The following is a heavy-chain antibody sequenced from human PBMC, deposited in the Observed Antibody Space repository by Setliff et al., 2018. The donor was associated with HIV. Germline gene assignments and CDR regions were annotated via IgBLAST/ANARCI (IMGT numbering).Heavy chain of an antibody. V-gene: IGHV3-48*03. Sequence: PGGSLRLSCAASGFSFSSYEMNWVRQAPGKGLEWVSYISSSGSPIYYADSAKGRFTISRDNANKSLYLQINSLRAEDTAVYYCSASGWPFDYWGQGTLVTVSS. CDR2: ISSSGSPI. J-gene: IGHJ4*02. CDR1: GFSFSSYE. CDR3: SASGWPFDY. D-gene: IGHD6-19*01.